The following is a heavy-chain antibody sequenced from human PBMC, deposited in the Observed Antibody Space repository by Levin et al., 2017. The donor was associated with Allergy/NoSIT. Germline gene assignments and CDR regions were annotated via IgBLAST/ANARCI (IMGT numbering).Heavy chain of an antibody. CDR2: IIPIFGTA. Sequence: PLASVKVSCKASGGTFSSYAISWVRQAPGQGLEWMGGIIPIFGTANYAQKFQGRVTITADKSTSTAYMELSSLRSEDTAVYYCARDPKMRCSGGSCPNYYYYYGMDVWGQGTTVTVSS. V-gene: IGHV1-69*06. J-gene: IGHJ6*02. CDR1: GGTFSSYA. CDR3: ARDPKMRCSGGSCPNYYYYYGMDV. D-gene: IGHD2-15*01.